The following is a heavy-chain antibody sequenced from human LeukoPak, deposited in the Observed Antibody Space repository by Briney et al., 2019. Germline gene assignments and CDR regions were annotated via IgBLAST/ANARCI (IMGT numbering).Heavy chain of an antibody. V-gene: IGHV1-18*01. CDR1: GYTFTTYG. J-gene: IGHJ4*02. CDR2: ISVYNGNT. D-gene: IGHD2-2*01. CDR3: AREDPGVPAAYDY. Sequence: ASVKVSCKASGYTFTTYGISWVRQAPGQGLEWMGWISVYNGNTNYAQKFQGRVTTTTDTSTSTAYMDLRSLRSDDTAVYYCAREDPGVPAAYDYWGQGTLVTVSS.